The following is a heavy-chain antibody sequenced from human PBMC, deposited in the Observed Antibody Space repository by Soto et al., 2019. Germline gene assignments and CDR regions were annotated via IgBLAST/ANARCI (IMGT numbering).Heavy chain of an antibody. J-gene: IGHJ4*02. D-gene: IGHD6-13*01. CDR3: ASFDSSSWLFDY. CDR2: INSDGSST. CDR1: GFTFSSYW. V-gene: IGHV3-74*01. Sequence: GGSLRLSCAASGFTFSSYWMHWVRQAPGKGLVWVSRINSDGSSTSYADSVKGRFTISRDNAKNTLYLQMNSLRAEDTAVYYCASFDSSSWLFDYWGQGTLVTVSS.